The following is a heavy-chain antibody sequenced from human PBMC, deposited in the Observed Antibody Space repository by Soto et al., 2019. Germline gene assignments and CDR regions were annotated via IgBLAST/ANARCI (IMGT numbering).Heavy chain of an antibody. V-gene: IGHV3-74*01. CDR3: AEVGWGDY. CDR1: GFTFSSYW. J-gene: IGHJ4*02. D-gene: IGHD6-19*01. Sequence: EVQLVESGGGLVQPGGSLRLSCAASGFTFSSYWMHWVRQAPGKGLVWVSRINSDGSSTSYADSVKGRFTISRDNAQNARYLQINSLRDEDTAVYYCAEVGWGDYWCQGTLVTVSS. CDR2: INSDGSST.